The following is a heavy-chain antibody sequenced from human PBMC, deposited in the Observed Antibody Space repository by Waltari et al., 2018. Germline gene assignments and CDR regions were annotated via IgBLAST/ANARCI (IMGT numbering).Heavy chain of an antibody. CDR2: IYYSGST. V-gene: IGHV4-39*07. Sequence: QLQLQESGPGLVKPSETLSLTCTVSGGSISSSSYYWGWIRQPPGKGLEWIGSIYYSGSTYYNPSLKSRVTISVDTSKNQVSLKLSSVTAADTAVYYCARDHGRINWNDGSPYRVGMDVWGQGTTVTVSS. CDR1: GGSISSSSYY. J-gene: IGHJ6*02. CDR3: ARDHGRINWNDGSPYRVGMDV. D-gene: IGHD1-1*01.